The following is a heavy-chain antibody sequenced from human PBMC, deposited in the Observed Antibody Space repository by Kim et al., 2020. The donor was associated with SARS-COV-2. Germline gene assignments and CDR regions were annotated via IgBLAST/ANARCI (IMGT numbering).Heavy chain of an antibody. CDR3: ARGTAVAGRFDY. V-gene: IGHV4-31*02. D-gene: IGHD6-19*01. Sequence: YTPSLKRRVTISVDTSKNQFALKLSSVTAADTAVYYCARGTAVAGRFDYWGQGTLVTVSS. J-gene: IGHJ4*02.